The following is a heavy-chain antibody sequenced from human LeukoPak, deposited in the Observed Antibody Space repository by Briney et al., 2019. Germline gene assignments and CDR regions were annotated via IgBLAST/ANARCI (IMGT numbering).Heavy chain of an antibody. J-gene: IGHJ3*02. CDR3: STVDTAMVIDI. CDR2: INTNTGNP. CDR1: GYTFTSYA. Sequence: ASVKVSCKASGYTFTSYAMNWVRQAPGQGLEWMGWINTNTGNPTYAQGFTGRFVFSLDTSVSTAYLRISSLKAEDTAVYYCSTVDTAMVIDIWGQGTMVTVSS. V-gene: IGHV7-4-1*02. D-gene: IGHD5-18*01.